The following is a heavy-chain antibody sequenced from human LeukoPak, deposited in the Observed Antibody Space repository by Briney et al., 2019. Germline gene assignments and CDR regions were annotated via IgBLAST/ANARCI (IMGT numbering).Heavy chain of an antibody. V-gene: IGHV4-59*01. J-gene: IGHJ4*02. D-gene: IGHD3-22*01. CDR3: ARDYYDSSGYYYGLDY. Sequence: PSETLSLTCTVSGDSISSYYWSWIRQPPGKGLEWIGYIYYSGSTNYNPSLKSRVTISVDTSKNQFSLKLSSVTAADTAVYYCARDYYDSSGYYYGLDYWGQGTLVTVSS. CDR2: IYYSGST. CDR1: GDSISSYY.